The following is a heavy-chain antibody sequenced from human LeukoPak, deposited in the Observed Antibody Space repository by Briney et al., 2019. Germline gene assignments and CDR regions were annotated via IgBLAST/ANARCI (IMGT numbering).Heavy chain of an antibody. CDR1: GYSFTGHY. CDR3: ARMDNWNFMADS. J-gene: IGHJ4*02. Sequence: ASVKVSCKASGYSFTGHYMHWVRQAPGQGLEWMGWINPKSGGTNYAQMFQGRVTMTRDTSISTAYMELSSLRSDDTAVYYCARMDNWNFMADSWGQGTLVTVSS. CDR2: INPKSGGT. V-gene: IGHV1-2*02. D-gene: IGHD1-7*01.